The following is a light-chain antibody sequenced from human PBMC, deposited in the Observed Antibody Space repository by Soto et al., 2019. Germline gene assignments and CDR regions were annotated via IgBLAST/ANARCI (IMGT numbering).Light chain of an antibody. Sequence: EIVMTQSPATLSVSPGERATLSCRASQSVSSNLAWYQQKPGQAPRLLIYGASTRATGIPARSSGSGSGTEFTLTISSLQSVDFAVYYCQQYNNWPPLTFGGGTKVELK. CDR1: QSVSSN. J-gene: IGKJ4*01. CDR2: GAS. V-gene: IGKV3-15*01. CDR3: QQYNNWPPLT.